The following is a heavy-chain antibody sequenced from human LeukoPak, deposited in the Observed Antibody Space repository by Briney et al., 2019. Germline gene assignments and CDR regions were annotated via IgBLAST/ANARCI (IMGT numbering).Heavy chain of an antibody. D-gene: IGHD3-10*01. Sequence: GGSLRLSCTASGFTFSGFWMSWVRQAPGKGLEWVSAISGSGGSTYYADSVKGRFTISRDNSKNTLYLQMNSLRAEDTAVYYCAKDHLYGYYYGSGIDYWGQGTLVTVSS. V-gene: IGHV3-23*01. CDR3: AKDHLYGYYYGSGIDY. J-gene: IGHJ4*02. CDR1: GFTFSGFW. CDR2: ISGSGGST.